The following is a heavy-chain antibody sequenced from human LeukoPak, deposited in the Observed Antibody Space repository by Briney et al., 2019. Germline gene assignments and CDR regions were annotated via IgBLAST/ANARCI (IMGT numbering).Heavy chain of an antibody. J-gene: IGHJ4*02. Sequence: SVKVSCKASGGTFSSYAISWVRQAPGQGLEWMGGIIPIFGTANYAQKFQGRVTITADESTSTAYMELSSLRSEDTAVYYCARSRDSNPQSDYWGQGTLVTVSS. V-gene: IGHV1-69*01. CDR3: ARSRDSNPQSDY. CDR1: GGTFSSYA. CDR2: IIPIFGTA. D-gene: IGHD3/OR15-3a*01.